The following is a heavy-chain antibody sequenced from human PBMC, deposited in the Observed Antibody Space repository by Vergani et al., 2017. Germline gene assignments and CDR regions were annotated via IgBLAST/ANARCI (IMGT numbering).Heavy chain of an antibody. CDR1: GGSFSGYY. V-gene: IGHV4-34*01. CDR2: INHSGST. D-gene: IGHD3-10*01. Sequence: QVQLQQWGAGLLKPSETLSLTCAVYGGSFSGYYWSWIRQPPGKGLEWIGEINHSGSTNYNPSLKSRVTISVDTSKNQFSLKLSSVTAAYTAVYYCARGQSVRGVYSRSDGMDVWGQXP. J-gene: IGHJ6*02. CDR3: ARGQSVRGVYSRSDGMDV.